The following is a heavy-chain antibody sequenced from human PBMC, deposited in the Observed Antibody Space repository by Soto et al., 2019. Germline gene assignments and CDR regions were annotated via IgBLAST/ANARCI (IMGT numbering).Heavy chain of an antibody. CDR2: INSDGSST. CDR3: ARGKLERQAAGGMNYYYYGMDV. J-gene: IGHJ6*02. D-gene: IGHD1-1*01. Sequence: PGGSLRLSCAASGFTFSSYWMHWVRQAPGKGLVWVSRINSDGSSTSYADSVKGRLTISRDNAKNTLYLQMNSLRAEDTAVYYGARGKLERQAAGGMNYYYYGMDVWGQGTTVTVSS. CDR1: GFTFSSYW. V-gene: IGHV3-74*01.